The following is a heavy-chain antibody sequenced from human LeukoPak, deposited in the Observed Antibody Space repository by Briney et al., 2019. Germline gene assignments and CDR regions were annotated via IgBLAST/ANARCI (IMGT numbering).Heavy chain of an antibody. D-gene: IGHD3-22*01. J-gene: IGHJ4*02. V-gene: IGHV4-34*01. CDR1: GGSFSGYY. CDR2: INHSGST. CDR3: ARDGDYDSSALYKY. Sequence: SETLSLTCAVYGGSFSGYYWSWIRQPPGKGLEWIGEINHSGSTNYNPSLKSRVTISVDTSKNQFSLKLSSVTAADTAVYYCARDGDYDSSALYKYWGQGTLVTVSS.